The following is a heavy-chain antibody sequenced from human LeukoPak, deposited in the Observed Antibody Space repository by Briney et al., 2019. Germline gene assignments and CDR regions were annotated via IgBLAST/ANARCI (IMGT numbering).Heavy chain of an antibody. CDR1: GYTFTGYY. CDR3: ARRWVAFWSGLDYFDY. D-gene: IGHD3-3*01. J-gene: IGHJ4*02. Sequence: GASVKVSCKASGYTFTGYYMHWVRQAPGQGLEWMGWINPNSGGTNYAQKFQGRVTMTRDTSISTAYMELRSLRSDDTAVYYCARRWVAFWSGLDYFDYWGQGTLVTVSS. CDR2: INPNSGGT. V-gene: IGHV1-2*02.